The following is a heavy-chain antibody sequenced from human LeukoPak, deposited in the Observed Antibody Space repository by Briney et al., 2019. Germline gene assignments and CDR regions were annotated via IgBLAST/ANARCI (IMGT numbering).Heavy chain of an antibody. CDR3: ATAYSGSYFAHFDY. CDR1: GFIFDYYA. V-gene: IGHV3-48*01. D-gene: IGHD1-26*01. J-gene: IGHJ4*02. Sequence: GGSLRLSCAASGFIFDYYAMNWVRQAPGKGLEWISYISSGSSTIYYADSVKGRFTVSRDNAKNSLSLQMNGLRAEDTAVYYCATAYSGSYFAHFDYWGQGTRVAVSS. CDR2: ISSGSSTI.